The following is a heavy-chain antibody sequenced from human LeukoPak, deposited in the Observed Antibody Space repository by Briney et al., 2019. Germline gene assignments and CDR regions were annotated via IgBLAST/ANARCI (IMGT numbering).Heavy chain of an antibody. CDR2: ISSSGSTI. CDR3: ATYDNWVAGDV. V-gene: IGHV3-11*04. J-gene: IGHJ6*02. Sequence: PGGSLRLSCAASGFTFSSYAMSWIRQAPGKGLEWVSYISSSGSTIYYADSVKGRFTISRDNAKNSLFLQMNNLRVEDTAIYYCATYDNWVAGDVWGQGTTVSVSS. D-gene: IGHD1-1*01. CDR1: GFTFSSYA.